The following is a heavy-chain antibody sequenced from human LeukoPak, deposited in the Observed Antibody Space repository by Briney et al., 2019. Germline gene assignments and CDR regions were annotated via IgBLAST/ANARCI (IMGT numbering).Heavy chain of an antibody. CDR2: INPNSGGT. CDR3: ARAPHLEWLSSFDY. Sequence: ASVQVSCKASGYTFTGYYMHWARQAPGQGLEWMGWINPNSGGTNYAQKFQGMVTMTRDTSISTAYMELSRLRSDDTAVYYCARAPHLEWLSSFDYSGQGTLVTVSS. D-gene: IGHD3-3*01. J-gene: IGHJ4*02. CDR1: GYTFTGYY. V-gene: IGHV1-2*02.